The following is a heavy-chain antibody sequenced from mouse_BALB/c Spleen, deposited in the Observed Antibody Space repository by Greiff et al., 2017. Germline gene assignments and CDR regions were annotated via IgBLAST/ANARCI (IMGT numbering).Heavy chain of an antibody. CDR3: ARSSYAMDY. Sequence: QVQLQQSAAELARPGASVKMSCTASGYTFTSYTMHWVKQRPGQGLAWIGYINTSSGYTEYNQKFKDKTTLTADKSSSTAYMQLSSLTSEDSAVYYCARSSYAMDYWGQGTAVTVSS. CDR2: INTSSGYT. CDR1: GYTFTSYT. V-gene: IGHV1-4*02. J-gene: IGHJ4*01.